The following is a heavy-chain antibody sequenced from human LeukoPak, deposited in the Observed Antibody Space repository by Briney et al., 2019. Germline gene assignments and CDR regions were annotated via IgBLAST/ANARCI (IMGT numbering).Heavy chain of an antibody. CDR1: GFTFSSYS. CDR2: ISSSSYI. Sequence: GGSLRLSCAASGFTFSSYSMNWVRQAPGKGLEWVSSISSSSYIYYADSVKGRFTISRDNAKNSLYLQMNSLRAEDTAVYYCASHPNAAAGLYYYYYMDVWGKGTTVTVSS. J-gene: IGHJ6*03. V-gene: IGHV3-21*01. D-gene: IGHD6-13*01. CDR3: ASHPNAAAGLYYYYYMDV.